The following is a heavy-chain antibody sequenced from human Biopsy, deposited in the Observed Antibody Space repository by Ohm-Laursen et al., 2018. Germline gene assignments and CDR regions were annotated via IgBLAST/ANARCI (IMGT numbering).Heavy chain of an antibody. CDR3: VRLNRRGNIIFFDY. Sequence: SETLSLTCAVSGGSITADFWTWIRQTPGERLEWIGYRFHSGSPMYNPSLKSRVTTSVDTSKSQFSLTLTSVTAADTAVYYCVRLNRRGNIIFFDYWGRGTLVTVSS. J-gene: IGHJ4*02. CDR1: GGSITADF. V-gene: IGHV4-59*08. CDR2: RFHSGSP. D-gene: IGHD3/OR15-3a*01.